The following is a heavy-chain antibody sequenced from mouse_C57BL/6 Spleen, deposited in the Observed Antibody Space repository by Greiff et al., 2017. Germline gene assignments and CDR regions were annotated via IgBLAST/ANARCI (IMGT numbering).Heavy chain of an antibody. V-gene: IGHV1-55*01. J-gene: IGHJ2*01. CDR2: TYPGSGST. CDR1: GYTFTSYW. CDR3: ARQLGPPLGPLFDD. D-gene: IGHD4-1*02. Sequence: VQLQQPGAELVKPGASVKMSCKASGYTFTSYWITWVKQRPGPGLEWIGDTYPGSGSTHYNEKFKSTATLPVAPSSSTAYMPLSSLTSEDSAVYYCARQLGPPLGPLFDDWGPGTTRTVSS.